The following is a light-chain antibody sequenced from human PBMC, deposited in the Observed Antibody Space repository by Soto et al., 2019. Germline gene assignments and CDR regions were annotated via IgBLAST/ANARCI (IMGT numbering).Light chain of an antibody. CDR1: QSVSSSY. J-gene: IGKJ3*01. Sequence: EIVLTQSPGTLSLSPGERATLSCRASQSVSSSYLAWYQQKPGQAPRLLIYGASSRATGIPDRFSGSGSGTDFKLTISRLEPEDLAVYYCQQYGSSPRFTFGPGTNVDIK. V-gene: IGKV3-20*01. CDR2: GAS. CDR3: QQYGSSPRFT.